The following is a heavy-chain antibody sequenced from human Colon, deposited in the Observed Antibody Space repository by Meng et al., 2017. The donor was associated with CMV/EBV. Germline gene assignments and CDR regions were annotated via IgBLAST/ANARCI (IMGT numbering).Heavy chain of an antibody. CDR3: ARAAGGYSFGYPLDL. CDR2: MSHDGSNE. V-gene: IGHV3-30*09. J-gene: IGHJ5*02. Sequence: GGSLRLSCYTSGFTFDHYTMHWVRQAPNKGLEWVAVMSHDGSNELYATSVKGRFAISRDNSKNTLYLNLSTLTADDTAVYYCARAAGGYSFGYPLDLWGQGTLVTVSS. D-gene: IGHD5-12*01. CDR1: GFTFDHYT.